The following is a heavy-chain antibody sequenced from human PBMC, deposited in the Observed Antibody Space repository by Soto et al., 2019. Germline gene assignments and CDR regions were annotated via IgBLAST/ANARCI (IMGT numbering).Heavy chain of an antibody. J-gene: IGHJ4*02. D-gene: IGHD6-19*01. CDR1: GFTFSSYA. CDR2: ISYDGSNK. V-gene: IGHV3-30-3*01. CDR3: ARAPGIAVAAPLFDY. Sequence: GGSLRLSCAASGFTFSSYAMHWVRQAPDKGLEWVAVISYDGSNKYYADSVKGRFTISRDNSKNTLYLQMNSLRAEDTAVYYCARAPGIAVAAPLFDYWGQGTLVTVSS.